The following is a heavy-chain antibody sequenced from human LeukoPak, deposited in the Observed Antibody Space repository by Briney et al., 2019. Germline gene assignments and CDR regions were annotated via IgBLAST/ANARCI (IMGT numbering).Heavy chain of an antibody. J-gene: IGHJ4*02. CDR3: ARYGASATHFGC. V-gene: IGHV4-4*09. CDR2: ISPSGST. CDR1: GVSISSFY. Sequence: SETLSLTCTVSGVSISSFYWSWIRQPPGKGLEWIAYISPSGSTKYNPSLTGRVTISSDTSQSQLSLKRSSVTAADTAMYYCARYGASATHFGCWGTVTLVTDAS. D-gene: IGHD4-17*01.